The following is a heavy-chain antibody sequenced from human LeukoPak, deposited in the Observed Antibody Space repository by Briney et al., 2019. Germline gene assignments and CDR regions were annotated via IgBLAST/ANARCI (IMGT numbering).Heavy chain of an antibody. J-gene: IGHJ4*02. V-gene: IGHV3-23*01. Sequence: PGGSLRLFCAVSGFTLSNYGMSWVRQAPGKGLEWVAGISGSGGSTNYADSVKGRFTISRDNPKNTLYLQMNSLRAEDTAVYFCAKRGVAIRVILVGFHKEAYYFDSWGQGALVIVSS. CDR1: GFTLSNYG. CDR2: ISGSGGST. CDR3: AKRGVAIRVILVGFHKEAYYFDS. D-gene: IGHD3-22*01.